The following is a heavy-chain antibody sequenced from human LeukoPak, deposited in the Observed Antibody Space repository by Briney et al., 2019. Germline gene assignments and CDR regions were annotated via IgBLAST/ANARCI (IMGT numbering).Heavy chain of an antibody. V-gene: IGHV3-48*02. D-gene: IGHD3-10*01. CDR2: ISTSSITI. CDR1: GFTFSSYS. CDR3: AGDDSGSFDY. J-gene: IGHJ4*02. Sequence: GGSLRLSCAASGFTFSSYSINWVRQAPGKGLEWVSTISTSSITIYYADSVKGRFTISRDNAKNSLYLQMNSLRDDDTAVYYCAGDDSGSFDYWGQGTLVTVSS.